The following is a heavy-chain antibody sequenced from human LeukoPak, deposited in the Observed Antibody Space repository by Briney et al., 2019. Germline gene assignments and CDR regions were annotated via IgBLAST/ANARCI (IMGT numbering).Heavy chain of an antibody. Sequence: GGSLRLFCAASGFTVSSNYMNWVRLAPGKGLEWVSVIYSGGTTYYAESVKGRFTISRDNSKNTLSLQMNSLRAEDTAVYYCAREVTYTGFDYWGQGTLVTVSS. V-gene: IGHV3-66*01. CDR2: IYSGGTT. CDR3: AREVTYTGFDY. J-gene: IGHJ4*02. D-gene: IGHD2-2*02. CDR1: GFTVSSNY.